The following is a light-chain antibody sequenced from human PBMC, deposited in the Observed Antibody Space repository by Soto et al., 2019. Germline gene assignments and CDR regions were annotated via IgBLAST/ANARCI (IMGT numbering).Light chain of an antibody. Sequence: EIVLTQSPGTLSLSLGERATLSCRASQSVNSSYLAWYQQKPGQAPRLLIYGASSRATGIPDRFSGSGSGTDFTLTISRLEPEDFAVYYCQQYGSSPRTFGQGTKVDIK. CDR1: QSVNSSY. CDR3: QQYGSSPRT. V-gene: IGKV3-20*01. CDR2: GAS. J-gene: IGKJ1*01.